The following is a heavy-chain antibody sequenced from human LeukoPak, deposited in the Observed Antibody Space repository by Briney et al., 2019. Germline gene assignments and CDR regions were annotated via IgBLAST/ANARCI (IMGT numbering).Heavy chain of an antibody. V-gene: IGHV3-21*01. D-gene: IGHD2-21*01. CDR1: GFTFSSYA. Sequence: GGSLRLSCAGSGFTFSSYAMTWVRQAPGKGLEWVSSISSSSSYIYYADSVKGRFTISRDNAKNSLYLQMNSLRAEDTAVYYCARDNGGDGWFDPWGQGTLVTVSS. CDR2: ISSSSSYI. J-gene: IGHJ5*02. CDR3: ARDNGGDGWFDP.